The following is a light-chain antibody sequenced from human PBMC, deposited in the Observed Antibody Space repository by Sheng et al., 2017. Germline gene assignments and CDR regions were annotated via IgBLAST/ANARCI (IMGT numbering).Light chain of an antibody. CDR1: QSVNSNY. CDR2: GSS. J-gene: IGKJ1*01. CDR3: QQYDTSPLWT. Sequence: EVVLTQSPGTLSLSPGERATLSCRASQSVNSNYLAWYQQKPGQAPRLLIYGSSSRATGIPDRFSGSGSGTDFTLTISRLEPEDFAVYYCQQYDTSPLWTFGQGTKVEIK. V-gene: IGKV3-20*01.